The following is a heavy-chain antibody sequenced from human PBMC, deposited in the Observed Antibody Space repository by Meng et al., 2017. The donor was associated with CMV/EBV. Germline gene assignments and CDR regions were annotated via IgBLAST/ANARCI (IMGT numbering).Heavy chain of an antibody. CDR1: GFTFSSYA. Sequence: QVQLGGCGGGWVQPGRSLRLSCSASGFTFSSYAMHWVRQAPGKGLEWVAVISYDGSNKYYADSVKGRFTISRDNSKNTLYLQMNSLRAEDTAVYYCAPGWFDPWGQGTLVTVSS. CDR2: ISYDGSNK. CDR3: APGWFDP. J-gene: IGHJ5*02. V-gene: IGHV3-30-3*01.